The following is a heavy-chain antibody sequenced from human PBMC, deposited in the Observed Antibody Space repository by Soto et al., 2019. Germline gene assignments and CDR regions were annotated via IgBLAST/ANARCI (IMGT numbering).Heavy chain of an antibody. V-gene: IGHV3-72*01. Sequence: EVQLVESGGGLVQPGGSLRLSCAASGFTFSNHYMDWVLQAPGKGLEWVGRIRNQVNSYNTEYAASVKGRFIVSRDDSKNSVYLQMNSLMTEDTAVYYCARSPKTTGYREFDYWGQGILVTVSS. CDR2: IRNQVNSYNT. CDR3: ARSPKTTGYREFDY. CDR1: GFTFSNHY. J-gene: IGHJ4*02. D-gene: IGHD4-17*01.